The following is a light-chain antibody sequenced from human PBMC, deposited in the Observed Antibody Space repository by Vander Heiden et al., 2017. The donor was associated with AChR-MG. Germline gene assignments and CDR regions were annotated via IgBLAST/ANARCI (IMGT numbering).Light chain of an antibody. CDR3: CSYAGSSTPNWV. CDR2: EVS. J-gene: IGLJ3*02. Sequence: QSALTQPASVSGSPGQSITISCTGTSSDVGSYNLVSWYQQHPGKAPKLMIYEVSKRPSGVSNRFSGSKSGNTASLTIFGLQAEDEADYYCCSYAGSSTPNWVFGGGTKLTVL. CDR1: SSDVGSYNL. V-gene: IGLV2-23*02.